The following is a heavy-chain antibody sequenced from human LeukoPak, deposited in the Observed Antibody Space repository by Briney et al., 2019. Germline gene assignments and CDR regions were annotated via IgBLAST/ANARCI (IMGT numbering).Heavy chain of an antibody. J-gene: IGHJ4*02. Sequence: SETLSLTCTVSGGSISTSIYYWGCIRQTPGKGLEWIGSLNYDGNTYYNPSLESRVTISVDTSKNQFSLKLNSVTAADTAVYYCARVAYGGNHGGVDYWGQGTLVTASS. D-gene: IGHD4-23*01. CDR2: LNYDGNT. CDR3: ARVAYGGNHGGVDY. V-gene: IGHV4-39*01. CDR1: GGSISTSIYY.